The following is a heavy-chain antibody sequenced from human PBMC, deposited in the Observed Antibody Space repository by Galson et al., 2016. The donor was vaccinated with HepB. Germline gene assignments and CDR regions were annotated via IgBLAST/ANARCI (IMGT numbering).Heavy chain of an antibody. CDR1: GFIVSRHY. CDR3: ARDPGRIAAAGHLDS. V-gene: IGHV3-53*01. Sequence: SLRLSCAGSGFIVSRHYLNWVRQAPGKGLEWVAIIYSGGATYYAESVKGRFTISRDNPKNPLYLQMDGLRVEDTAVYYCARDPGRIAAAGHLDSWGQGTLVTVSS. CDR2: IYSGGAT. D-gene: IGHD6-13*01. J-gene: IGHJ5*01.